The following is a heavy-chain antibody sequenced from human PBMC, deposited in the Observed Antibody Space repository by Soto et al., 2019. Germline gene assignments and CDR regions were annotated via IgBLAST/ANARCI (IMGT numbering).Heavy chain of an antibody. V-gene: IGHV4-30-4*01. D-gene: IGHD6-13*01. J-gene: IGHJ5*02. CDR2: IHYSGST. CDR1: GASFSSGFCY. CDR3: ARSKYSSSWSPPATNWFDP. Sequence: PSETLSLTCSVSGASFSSGFCYWSWIRQPPGQGLEWIGYIHYSGSTYYNPSLKSRVTISVDTSKNQFSLKLASVTAADTAVYYCARSKYSSSWSPPATNWFDPWGQGTLVTVSS.